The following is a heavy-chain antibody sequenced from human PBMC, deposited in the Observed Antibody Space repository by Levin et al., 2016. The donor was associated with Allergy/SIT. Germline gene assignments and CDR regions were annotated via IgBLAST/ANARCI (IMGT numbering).Heavy chain of an antibody. Sequence: VRQAPGKGLEWVAVISYDGSNKYYADSVKGRFTISRDNSKNTLYLQMNSLRAEDTAVYYCAKEVECSSTSCYLFGAVPQQNFDYWGPGEPWSPSPQ. CDR2: ISYDGSNK. CDR3: AKEVECSSTSCYLFGAVPQQNFDY. J-gene: IGHJ4*02. D-gene: IGHD2-2*01. V-gene: IGHV3-30*18.